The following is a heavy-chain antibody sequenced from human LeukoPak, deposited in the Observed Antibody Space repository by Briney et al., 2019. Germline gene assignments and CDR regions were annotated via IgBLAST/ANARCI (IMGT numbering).Heavy chain of an antibody. CDR2: ISSSSSYI. CDR3: ARVTKGIATEFDY. J-gene: IGHJ4*02. V-gene: IGHV3-21*01. D-gene: IGHD6-13*01. CDR1: GFTFSSYS. Sequence: GSLRLSCAASGFTFSSYSMSWVRQAPGKGLVWVSSISSSSSYIYYADSVKGRFTISRDNAKNSLYLQMNSLRAEDTAIYYCARVTKGIATEFDYWGQGTLVTVSS.